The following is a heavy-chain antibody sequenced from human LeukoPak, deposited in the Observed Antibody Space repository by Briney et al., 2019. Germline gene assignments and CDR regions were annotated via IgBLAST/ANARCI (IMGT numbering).Heavy chain of an antibody. CDR1: GFTFSSHA. CDR2: IGGRGSPL. J-gene: IGHJ4*02. CDR3: VKDFDY. Sequence: GGSLRLSCAASGFTFSSHAMSWVRQAPGKGLEWVSTIGGRGSPLFYTDSVKGRFTISRDNSRNTLHLQMNSLSAEDSAIYYCVKDFDYWGQGTLVTVSS. V-gene: IGHV3-23*01.